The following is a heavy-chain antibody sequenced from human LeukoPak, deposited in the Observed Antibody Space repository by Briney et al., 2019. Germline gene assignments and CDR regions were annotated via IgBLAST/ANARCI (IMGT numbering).Heavy chain of an antibody. V-gene: IGHV4-39*01. J-gene: IGHJ4*02. D-gene: IGHD3-22*01. CDR3: ARLHSSGYDY. CDR1: YS. CDR2: IYYSGRT. Sequence: YSMSWVRQPPGKGLEWIGSIYYSGRTYNNPSLKSRVTISVDTSKNQFSLKLSSVTAADTAVYYCARLHSSGYDYWGQGTLVTVSS.